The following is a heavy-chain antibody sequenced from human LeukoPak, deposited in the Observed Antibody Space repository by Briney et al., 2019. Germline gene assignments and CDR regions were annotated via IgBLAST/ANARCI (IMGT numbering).Heavy chain of an antibody. Sequence: ASVKVSCKASGYTFTGYYMHWVRQAPGQGLAWMGWINPNSGGTNYAQKFQGRVTMTRDTSISTAYMELSRLRSDDTAVYYCARDPQAYYDILTGYYPTGPFDYWGQGTLVTVSS. V-gene: IGHV1-2*02. CDR1: GYTFTGYY. CDR3: ARDPQAYYDILTGYYPTGPFDY. J-gene: IGHJ4*02. D-gene: IGHD3-9*01. CDR2: INPNSGGT.